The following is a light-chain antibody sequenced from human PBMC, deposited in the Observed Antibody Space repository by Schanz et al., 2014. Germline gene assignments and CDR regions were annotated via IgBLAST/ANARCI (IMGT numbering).Light chain of an antibody. J-gene: IGLJ3*02. CDR1: SSDVGGYKY. CDR3: SSYTTTTWRV. V-gene: IGLV2-14*03. Sequence: QSALTQPASVSGSPGQSITISCTGTSSDVGGYKYVSWYQQHPGKAPKLMIYDVSDRPSGVSNRFSGSKSGNTASLTISGLQDEDEADYYCSSYTTTTWRVFGGGTKLTVL. CDR2: DVS.